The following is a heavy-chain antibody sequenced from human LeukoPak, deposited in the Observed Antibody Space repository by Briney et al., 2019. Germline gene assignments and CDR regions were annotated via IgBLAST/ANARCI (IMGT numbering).Heavy chain of an antibody. CDR1: GCSISSGGYY. V-gene: IGHV4-31*03. D-gene: IGHD2-21*02. CDR2: IYYSGST. CDR3: ARGQNIVVVTAIKSDNFQT. Sequence: SQTLSLTCTVSGCSISSGGYYWSWIRQHPGKGLEWIGYIYYSGSTYYNPSLKSRVTISVDTSKNQFSLKLSSVTAADTAVYYCARGQNIVVVTAIKSDNFQTSGQGTLVTVSS. J-gene: IGHJ1*01.